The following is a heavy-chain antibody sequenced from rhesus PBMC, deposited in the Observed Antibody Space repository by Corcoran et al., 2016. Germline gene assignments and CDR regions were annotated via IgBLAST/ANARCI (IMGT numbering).Heavy chain of an antibody. V-gene: IGHV1S2*01. CDR1: GYTFTDYY. Sequence: QVQLVQSGAEVKKPGSSVKVSCKASGYTFTDYYMHWVRQAPRQGLEWMRWINPYNGNTKYAQKFQGRVTMTRDTSTSTGYMELSSLRSEDTAVYYCARENNIWTGFSYWGQGVLVTVSS. CDR3: ARENNIWTGFSY. D-gene: IGHD3-3*01. CDR2: INPYNGNT. J-gene: IGHJ4*01.